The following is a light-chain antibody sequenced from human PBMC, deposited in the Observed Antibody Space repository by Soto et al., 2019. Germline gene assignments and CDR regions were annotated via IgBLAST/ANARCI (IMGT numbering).Light chain of an antibody. J-gene: IGKJ1*01. CDR3: QQYYCTESWT. V-gene: IGKV4-1*01. CDR1: QRVLYTSNNKNY. CDR2: WAA. Sequence: DIVMLQPPDSLAVSLGEGATINCRSSQRVLYTSNNKNYLAWYQHKPGQPPELLIYWAAARESGVPDRFSVSGSGTDFALTISIRRAEDVAVYFCQQYYCTESWTFGQGTKVDNK.